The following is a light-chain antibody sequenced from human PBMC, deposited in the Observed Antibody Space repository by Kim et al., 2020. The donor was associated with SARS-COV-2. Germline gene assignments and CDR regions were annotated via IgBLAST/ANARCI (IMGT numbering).Light chain of an antibody. V-gene: IGLV2-8*01. J-gene: IGLJ3*02. Sequence: GQAVTIACAGTSSDVGEYPFVSWYQQHPFKAPKRIIYEVNKRPSGVPDRVSGSKSGNTASLTVSGLQAEDEADYYCSSYAGSNILVFGGGTQLTVL. CDR1: SSDVGEYPF. CDR2: EVN. CDR3: SSYAGSNILV.